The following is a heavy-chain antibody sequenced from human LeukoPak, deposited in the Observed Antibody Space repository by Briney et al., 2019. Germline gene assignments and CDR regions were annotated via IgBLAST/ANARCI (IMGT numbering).Heavy chain of an antibody. Sequence: GGSLRLSCAASGFTFSSYAMSWVRQAPGKGLEWVSAISGSGGSTYYADSVKGRFTISRDNSKNTLYLQMNSLRVADTAVYFCAKDLLPLDYWGQGTLVTVSS. CDR3: AKDLLPLDY. V-gene: IGHV3-23*01. CDR2: ISGSGGST. CDR1: GFTFSSYA. J-gene: IGHJ4*02.